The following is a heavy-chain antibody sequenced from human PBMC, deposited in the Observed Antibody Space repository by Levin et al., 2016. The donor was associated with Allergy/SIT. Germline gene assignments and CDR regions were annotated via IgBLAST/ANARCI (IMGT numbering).Heavy chain of an antibody. CDR2: ITTGGSGSLT. CDR1: GFLFSYYE. Sequence: GGSLRLSCSASGFLFSYYEMNWVRQAPGKGLEWLSCITTGGSGSLTYYADSVRGRFTISRDDAKRLLYLQMNSLRAQDTATYFCARAPSSTSALDVWGQGTAVTVSS. J-gene: IGHJ6*02. CDR3: ARAPSSTSALDV. V-gene: IGHV3-48*03.